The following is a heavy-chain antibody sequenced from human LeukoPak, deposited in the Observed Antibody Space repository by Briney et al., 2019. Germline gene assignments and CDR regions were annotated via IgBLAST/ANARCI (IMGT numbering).Heavy chain of an antibody. V-gene: IGHV3-23*01. CDR2: ISASGDT. CDR1: GFTIGNYP. Sequence: GGSLRLSCAASGFTIGNYPMNWVRQAPGKGLEWVSGISASGDTYHADSVKGRFTISRDNSKNTLYLQMNSLRAADTAVYYCARGAYSSGWTTFDYWGQGILVTVSS. CDR3: ARGAYSSGWTTFDY. J-gene: IGHJ4*02. D-gene: IGHD6-19*01.